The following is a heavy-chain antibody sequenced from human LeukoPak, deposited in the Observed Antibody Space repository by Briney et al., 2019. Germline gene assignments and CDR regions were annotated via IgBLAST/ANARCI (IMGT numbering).Heavy chain of an antibody. CDR2: ISYDGSNK. D-gene: IGHD5-18*01. V-gene: IGHV3-30*19. J-gene: IGHJ4*02. CDR3: ARDPGDTAILDY. CDR1: GFTFSSYG. Sequence: GGSLRLSCAASGFTFSSYGMHWVRQAPGKGLEWVAVISYDGSNKYYADSVKGRFTISRDNSKNTLYLQMNSLRAEDTAVYYCARDPGDTAILDYWGQGTLVTVSS.